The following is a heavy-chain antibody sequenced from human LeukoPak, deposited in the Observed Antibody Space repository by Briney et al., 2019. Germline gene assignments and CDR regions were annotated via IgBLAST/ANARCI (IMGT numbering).Heavy chain of an antibody. CDR3: ASTYQYCSGGSCYSVDFDY. Sequence: SETLSVTCAVYSESFSGYYWSWIRQPPGKGLEWIGEINHSGSTNYNPSLKSRVTISVDTSKNQFSLKLSSVTAADTAVYYCASTYQYCSGGSCYSVDFDYWGQGTLVTVSS. J-gene: IGHJ4*02. V-gene: IGHV4-34*01. CDR2: INHSGST. D-gene: IGHD2-15*01. CDR1: SESFSGYY.